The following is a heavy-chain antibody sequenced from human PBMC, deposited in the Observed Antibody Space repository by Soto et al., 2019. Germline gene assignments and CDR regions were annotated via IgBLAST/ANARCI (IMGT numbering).Heavy chain of an antibody. V-gene: IGHV3-53*01. CDR1: GFSVTANY. CDR3: HGYGY. D-gene: IGHD5-12*01. CDR2: IYSGGST. J-gene: IGHJ4*02. Sequence: EVPVVESGGGLIQPGGSLRLSCEVSGFSVTANYMSWVRQAPGKGLEWVSVIYSGGSTYYIDSVKGRFSISRDIAKNTLYLQMNSLSAEGTAVYYGHGYGYWGQGTLVTVSS.